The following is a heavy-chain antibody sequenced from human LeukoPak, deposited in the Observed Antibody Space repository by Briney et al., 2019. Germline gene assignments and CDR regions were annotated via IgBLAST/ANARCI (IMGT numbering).Heavy chain of an antibody. D-gene: IGHD2-2*02. V-gene: IGHV1-2*06. Sequence: ASVKVSCKASGYTFTGYYMHWVRQAPGQGLEWMGRINPNSGDTYYPQNFQDRGTMTRDTSISTAYMELRRLRSDDTAVYYCARHFSYTYLTPWGRGTLFTVSS. CDR2: INPNSGDT. J-gene: IGHJ5*02. CDR3: ARHFSYTYLTP. CDR1: GYTFTGYY.